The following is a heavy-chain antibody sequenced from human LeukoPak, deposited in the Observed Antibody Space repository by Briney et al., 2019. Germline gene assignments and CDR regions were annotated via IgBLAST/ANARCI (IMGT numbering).Heavy chain of an antibody. D-gene: IGHD3-10*01. Sequence: SVKVSCKASGDTFSNLAIAWVRQAPGQGLEWMGRIMPIPDIVKYAQKFQGRVTLTADTSTSTAYLDLSSLRSDDTAVYYCGRDYGWYDLWGQGTLVTVSS. V-gene: IGHV1-69*04. CDR2: IMPIPDIV. J-gene: IGHJ5*02. CDR1: GDTFSNLA. CDR3: GRDYGWYDL.